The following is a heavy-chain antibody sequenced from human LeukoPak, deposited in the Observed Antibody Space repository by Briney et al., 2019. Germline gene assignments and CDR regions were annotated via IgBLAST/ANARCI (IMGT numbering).Heavy chain of an antibody. D-gene: IGHD6-13*01. V-gene: IGHV5-51*01. Sequence: GESLKISWKSSGYSFTSYWIAWVRQMPGKGLEWMGILYPGDSDTRYSPSFQGQVTISADRSITTAYLQWSSLKASDTAMYYCARLYLPYTSAWYGSAFDIWGQGTMVTVSS. CDR2: LYPGDSDT. CDR1: GYSFTSYW. J-gene: IGHJ3*02. CDR3: ARLYLPYTSAWYGSAFDI.